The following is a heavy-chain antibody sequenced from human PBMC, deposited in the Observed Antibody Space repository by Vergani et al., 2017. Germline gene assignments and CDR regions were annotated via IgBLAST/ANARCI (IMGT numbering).Heavy chain of an antibody. J-gene: IGHJ6*02. CDR1: GSSISSGSYY. V-gene: IGHV4-61*02. CDR3: ARDPLYSTTWPFLLLDMDV. CDR2: FYTGGGT. Sequence: QVHLQESGPGLVRPSQTLSLTCTVSGSSISSGSYYWSWFRQPAGKGLEWIGRFYTGGGTSYNPSLKSRVTISVDTSKNQFSLQLSSVTAADTAVYYCARDPLYSTTWPFLLLDMDVWGQWTTVTVSS. D-gene: IGHD6-13*01.